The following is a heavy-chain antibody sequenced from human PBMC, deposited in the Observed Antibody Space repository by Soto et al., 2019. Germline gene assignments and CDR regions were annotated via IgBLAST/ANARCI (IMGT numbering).Heavy chain of an antibody. CDR2: IWYDGSNK. CDR1: GFTFSSYG. J-gene: IGHJ3*02. CDR3: ARDIAVVYDTSKPGDAFDI. D-gene: IGHD6-19*01. Sequence: QVQLVESGGGVVQPGRSLRLSCAASGFTFSSYGMHWVRQAPGKGLEWVAVIWYDGSNKYYADSVKGRFTISRDNPKNTLYLQMNSLRAEDTAVYYCARDIAVVYDTSKPGDAFDIWGQGTMVTVSS. V-gene: IGHV3-33*01.